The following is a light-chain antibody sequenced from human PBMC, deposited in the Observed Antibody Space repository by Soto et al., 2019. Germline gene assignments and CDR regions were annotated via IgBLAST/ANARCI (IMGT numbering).Light chain of an antibody. Sequence: QPVLTQPPSASGTPGQRVTISCSGSNSNIGSNSVNWYQQLPGTAPKLLIFSDNQRPSGVPDRFSGFKSGTSVSLAISGLQSEDEADYYCSAWDDSLNGPVFGGGTKVTVL. V-gene: IGLV1-44*01. CDR2: SDN. J-gene: IGLJ2*01. CDR1: NSNIGSNS. CDR3: SAWDDSLNGPV.